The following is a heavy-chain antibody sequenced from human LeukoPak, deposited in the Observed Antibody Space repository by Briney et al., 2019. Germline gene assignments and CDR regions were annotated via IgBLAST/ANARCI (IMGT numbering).Heavy chain of an antibody. V-gene: IGHV1-2*02. CDR3: ARGTWSGSYYIDY. CDR1: GYTFTGYY. CDR2: INPNSGGT. J-gene: IGHJ4*02. D-gene: IGHD1-26*01. Sequence: ASVKVSCKASGYTFTGYYMHWVRQAPGQGLEWMGWINPNSGGTNYAQKFQGRVTMTRDTSISTAYMELSRLRSDDTAVYYCARGTWSGSYYIDYWGQGTLVTVSS.